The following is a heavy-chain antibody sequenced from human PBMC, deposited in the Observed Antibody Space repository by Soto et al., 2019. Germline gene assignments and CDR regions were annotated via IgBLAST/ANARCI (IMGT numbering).Heavy chain of an antibody. CDR1: GYTFTDHY. Sequence: QVQLVQSGAEVKKPGASVKVSYVASGYTFTDHYIHWVRQAPGQGLEWMGWINPHSGDTIYAQKFPGRVTLTRDTSISTASMELIRLRSDDTAVYYCARGRTVNFYGMDVWGQGTTVTVSS. CDR2: INPHSGDT. CDR3: ARGRTVNFYGMDV. D-gene: IGHD4-17*01. V-gene: IGHV1-2*02. J-gene: IGHJ6*02.